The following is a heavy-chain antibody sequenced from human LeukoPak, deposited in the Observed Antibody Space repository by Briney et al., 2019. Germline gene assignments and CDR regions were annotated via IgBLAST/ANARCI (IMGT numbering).Heavy chain of an antibody. D-gene: IGHD1-14*01. J-gene: IGHJ4*02. V-gene: IGHV3-23*01. Sequence: PGGSLRLSCAASGFTFSSYAMSWVRQAPGKGLEWVSAISSSGDSTYYTDSVKGRFTISRDNSKSTLYLQMNSLRAEDTALYYCAKRRESGIGSLYYFDYWGQGTLVTVSS. CDR2: ISSSGDST. CDR1: GFTFSSYA. CDR3: AKRRESGIGSLYYFDY.